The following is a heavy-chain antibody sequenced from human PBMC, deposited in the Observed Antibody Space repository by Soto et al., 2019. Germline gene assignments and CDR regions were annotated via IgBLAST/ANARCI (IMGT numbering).Heavy chain of an antibody. D-gene: IGHD2-2*01. Sequence: GGSLRLSCEASGLTFSTAYMSWVRQAPGKGLEWVGRIKSKVDGGTADYGAATKGRFNISRDDLKNMLYLQMNSLKPDDTAVYYCTTLSYLYYDGMDVWGQGTTVTVSS. CDR1: GLTFSTAY. J-gene: IGHJ6*02. V-gene: IGHV3-15*01. CDR3: TTLSYLYYDGMDV. CDR2: IKSKVDGGTA.